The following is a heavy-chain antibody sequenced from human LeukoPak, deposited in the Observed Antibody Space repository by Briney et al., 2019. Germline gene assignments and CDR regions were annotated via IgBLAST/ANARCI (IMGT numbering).Heavy chain of an antibody. CDR1: GFTFSSYG. Sequence: GGSLRLSCAASGFTFSSYGMHWVRQAPGKGLEWVAFIRYDGSNKYYADSVKGRFTISRDNSKNTLYLQMNSLRAEDTAVYYCARGSYYYDSSGYSPGAYWGQGTLVTVSS. CDR2: IRYDGSNK. V-gene: IGHV3-30*02. CDR3: ARGSYYYDSSGYSPGAY. D-gene: IGHD3-22*01. J-gene: IGHJ4*02.